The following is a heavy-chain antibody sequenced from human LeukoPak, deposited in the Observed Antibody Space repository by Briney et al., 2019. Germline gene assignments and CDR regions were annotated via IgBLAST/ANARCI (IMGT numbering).Heavy chain of an antibody. CDR1: GFTFDDYA. Sequence: GGSLRLSCAASGFTFDDYAMHWVRQAPGKGLEWVSGISWNSENIGYADSVKGRFTISRDNAKNSLYLQMNSLRAEDTALYYCVKASCSGGSCYYFDYWGQGTLVNVSS. D-gene: IGHD2-15*01. CDR3: VKASCSGGSCYYFDY. V-gene: IGHV3-9*01. J-gene: IGHJ4*02. CDR2: ISWNSENI.